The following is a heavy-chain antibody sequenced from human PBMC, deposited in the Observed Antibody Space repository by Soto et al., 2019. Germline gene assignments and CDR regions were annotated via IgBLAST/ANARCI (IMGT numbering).Heavy chain of an antibody. D-gene: IGHD4-17*01. CDR1: GGSVKSADFS. J-gene: IGHJ6*03. CDR2: IHNSGTA. CDR3: VRLPPTVTPGKNFYFYMDV. Sequence: QVRLQESGPRLLKPSATLSLTCVVSGGSVKSADFSWGWIRQPPGKGPEWVATIHNSGTATYNPSLRSRVSISMDASRNEISMELTSVTATDTSLYFWVRLPPTVTPGKNFYFYMDVWGKGATVTVSS. V-gene: IGHV4-39*01.